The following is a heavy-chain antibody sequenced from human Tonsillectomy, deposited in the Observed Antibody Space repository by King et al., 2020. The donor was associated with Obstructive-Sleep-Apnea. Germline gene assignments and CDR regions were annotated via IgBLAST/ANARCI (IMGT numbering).Heavy chain of an antibody. CDR2: SNLGGST. CDR1: GGSFSGYY. Sequence: VQLQQWGAGLLKPSETLSLTCAVYGGSFSGYYWSWIRQPPGKGLEWIGDSNLGGSTNCNPSLKSRFTMSVDTSKNQFSLKVSSVTAADTAVYYCARGRSDIVVVVAGSLGYSYGMDVWGQGTTVTVSS. D-gene: IGHD2-15*01. V-gene: IGHV4-34*01. CDR3: ARGRSDIVVVVAGSLGYSYGMDV. J-gene: IGHJ6*02.